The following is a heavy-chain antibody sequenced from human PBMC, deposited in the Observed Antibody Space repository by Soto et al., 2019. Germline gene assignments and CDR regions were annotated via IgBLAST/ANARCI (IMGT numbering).Heavy chain of an antibody. CDR1: GYTFTSYG. Sequence: GASVKVSCKASGYTFTSYGISWVRQAPGQGLEWMGWISAYNGNTNYAQKLQGRVTMTTDTSTSTAYMELRSLRSDDTAVYYCARDAGSSWSTYYFDYWGQGTLVTVSS. CDR3: ARDAGSSWSTYYFDY. V-gene: IGHV1-18*01. CDR2: ISAYNGNT. J-gene: IGHJ4*02. D-gene: IGHD6-13*01.